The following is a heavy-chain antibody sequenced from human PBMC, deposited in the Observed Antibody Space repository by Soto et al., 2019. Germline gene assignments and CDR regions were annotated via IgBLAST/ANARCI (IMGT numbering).Heavy chain of an antibody. V-gene: IGHV4-34*01. D-gene: IGHD2-2*01. CDR1: GGSFSGYY. CDR2: INHSGST. Sequence: KTSETLSLTCAVYGGSFSGYYWSWIRQPPGKGLEWIGEINHSGSTNYNPSLKSRVTISVDTSKNQFSLKLSSVTAADTAVYYCARGFVVVPAAKYYYYGMDVWGQGTTVTVSS. CDR3: ARGFVVVPAAKYYYYGMDV. J-gene: IGHJ6*02.